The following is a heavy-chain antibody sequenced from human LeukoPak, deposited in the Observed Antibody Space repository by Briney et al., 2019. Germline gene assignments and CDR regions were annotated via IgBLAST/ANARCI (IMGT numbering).Heavy chain of an antibody. CDR2: MNPNSGNS. CDR3: ARGRGSSGWYNAFDI. D-gene: IGHD6-19*01. CDR1: GYTFTSYD. J-gene: IGHJ3*02. Sequence: ASVKVSCKASGYTFTSYDINWVRQATGQGLEWMGWMNPNSGNSGYAQKLQGRVTMTRNTSISTAYMELSSLRSEDTAVYYCARGRGSSGWYNAFDIWGQGTMVTVSS. V-gene: IGHV1-8*01.